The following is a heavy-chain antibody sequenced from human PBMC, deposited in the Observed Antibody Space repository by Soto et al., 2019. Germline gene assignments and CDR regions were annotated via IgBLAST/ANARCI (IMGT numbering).Heavy chain of an antibody. CDR2: IRKDGSQR. V-gene: IGHV3-7*05. J-gene: IGHJ3*02. CDR3: ARDVSPGSSGLYFDAFEI. CDR1: EFAFSSYW. D-gene: IGHD6-25*01. Sequence: EVQLVESGGGLVQPGGSLTLSCAASEFAFSSYWMTWVRQAPGKGLEWVANIRKDGSQRSYLDSVRGRFSIPRDNSKNSLYLQMNSLRAEDTSLYFCARDVSPGSSGLYFDAFEIWGQGTMVTVSS.